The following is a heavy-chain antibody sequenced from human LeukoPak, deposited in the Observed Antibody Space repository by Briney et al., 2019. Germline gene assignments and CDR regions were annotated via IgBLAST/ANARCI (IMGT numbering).Heavy chain of an antibody. Sequence: ASVKVSCTASGGTFTSYAISWGGQSPGQGVKWKGRSIPILDIANYAQKFQGRVTITADKSTSTAYMALSSLRSEDTAVYYCALYATVTGFDYWGQGTLVTVSS. V-gene: IGHV1-69*04. CDR2: SIPILDIA. D-gene: IGHD4-11*01. CDR3: ALYATVTGFDY. J-gene: IGHJ4*02. CDR1: GGTFTSYA.